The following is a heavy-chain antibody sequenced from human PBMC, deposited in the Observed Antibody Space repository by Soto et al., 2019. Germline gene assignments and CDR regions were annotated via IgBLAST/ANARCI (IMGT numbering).Heavy chain of an antibody. J-gene: IGHJ5*02. V-gene: IGHV1-3*01. D-gene: IGHD7-27*01. CDR1: GYTFTSYA. CDR2: INAGNGNT. Sequence: ASVKVSCKASGYTFTSYAMHWVRQAPGQRLEWMGWINAGNGNTTYAQKFQGRVTMTRDTSTSTVYMELSSLRSEDTAVYYCTRDRTGGFDPWGQGTLVTVSS. CDR3: TRDRTGGFDP.